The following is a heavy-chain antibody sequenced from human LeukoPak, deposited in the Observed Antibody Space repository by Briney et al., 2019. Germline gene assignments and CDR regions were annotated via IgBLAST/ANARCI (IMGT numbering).Heavy chain of an antibody. D-gene: IGHD3-16*01. V-gene: IGHV4-39*01. CDR3: ARHPNSRFALGPPGW. Sequence: PSETLSLTCTVSGDFISSRGYYWGWIRQPPGKGLEWIGSMFYSGSTYYNPSLKSRVTISVDTSKNQFSLKLSSVTAADTAVYYCARHPNSRFALGPPGWWGQGTLVTVSS. CDR1: GDFISSRGYY. J-gene: IGHJ4*02. CDR2: MFYSGST.